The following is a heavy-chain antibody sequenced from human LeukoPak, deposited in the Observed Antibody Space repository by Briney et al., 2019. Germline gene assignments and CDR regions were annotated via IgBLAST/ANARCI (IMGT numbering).Heavy chain of an antibody. Sequence: GGSLRLSCAASGLTFSTYWMHWVRQDPGKGLVWVSRISSDASITSYADPVKGRFTISRDNAKNTLYLQMNSLRAEDMALYYCAKGYCSSTSCYTAFMDAFDIWGQGTMVTVSS. V-gene: IGHV3-74*01. CDR1: GLTFSTYW. D-gene: IGHD2-2*02. CDR2: ISSDASIT. J-gene: IGHJ3*02. CDR3: AKGYCSSTSCYTAFMDAFDI.